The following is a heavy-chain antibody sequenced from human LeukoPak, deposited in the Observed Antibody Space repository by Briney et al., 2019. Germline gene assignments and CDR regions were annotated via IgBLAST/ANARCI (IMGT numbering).Heavy chain of an antibody. CDR2: IYSGGST. CDR3: AIRKSGNAIDY. Sequence: PGGSLRLSCAASGFTFISYGMHWIRQAPGKGLEWVAVIYSGGSTNYADSVKGRFTISRDNSKNTLYLLMNSLRAEDTAVYYCAIRKSGNAIDYWGQGTLVTVSS. V-gene: IGHV3-66*01. J-gene: IGHJ4*02. D-gene: IGHD5-12*01. CDR1: GFTFISYG.